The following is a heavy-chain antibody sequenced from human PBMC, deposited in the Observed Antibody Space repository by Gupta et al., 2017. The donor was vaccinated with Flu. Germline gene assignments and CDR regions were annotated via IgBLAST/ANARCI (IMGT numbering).Heavy chain of an antibody. D-gene: IGHD3-22*01. J-gene: IGHJ5*02. CDR3: ARDCPYYDSSGYYGGESYNWFDP. CDR2: INPSGGST. Sequence: QVQLVQSGAEVKKPGASVKVSCKASGYTFTSYYMHWVRQAPGQGLEWMGIINPSGGSTSYAQKFQGRVTMTRDTSTSTVYMELSSLRSEDTAVYYCARDCPYYDSSGYYGGESYNWFDPWGQGTLVTVSS. CDR1: GYTFTSYY. V-gene: IGHV1-46*01.